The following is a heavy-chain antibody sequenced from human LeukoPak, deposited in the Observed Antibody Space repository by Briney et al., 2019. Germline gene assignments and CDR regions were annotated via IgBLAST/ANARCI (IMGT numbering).Heavy chain of an antibody. CDR2: IYTSGST. J-gene: IGHJ6*02. V-gene: IGHV4-4*07. CDR1: GGSISSYY. Sequence: SETLSLTCTVSGGSISSYYWSWIRQPAGKGLEWIGRIYTSGSTNYNPSLKSRVTMLVDTSKNQFSLKLSSVTAADTAVFYCASSPLREFYGMDVWGQGTTVTVSS. D-gene: IGHD2/OR15-2a*01. CDR3: ASSPLREFYGMDV.